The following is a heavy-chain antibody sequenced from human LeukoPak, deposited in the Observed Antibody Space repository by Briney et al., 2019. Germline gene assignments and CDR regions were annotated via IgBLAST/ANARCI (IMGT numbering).Heavy chain of an antibody. V-gene: IGHV3-72*01. Sequence: GGSLRLSCAASGFIFSDHFMDWVRQAPGKGLEWVGRTRNKANSYTTEYAASVKGRFTISRDDSKSSLYLQMNSLKTEDTAVYYCAREGRGGDFWSGYEYYFDYWGQGTLVTVSS. CDR3: AREGRGGDFWSGYEYYFDY. J-gene: IGHJ4*02. CDR1: GFIFSDHF. CDR2: TRNKANSYTT. D-gene: IGHD3-3*01.